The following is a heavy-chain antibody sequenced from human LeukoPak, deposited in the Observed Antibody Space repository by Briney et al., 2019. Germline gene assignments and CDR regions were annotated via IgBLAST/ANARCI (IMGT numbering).Heavy chain of an antibody. CDR1: GYSISSGYY. CDR3: ARQAAGTQDFDY. D-gene: IGHD6-13*01. V-gene: IGHV4-38-2*01. Sequence: SETLSLSCAVSGYSISSGYYWVWIRQPQGKGLEWIRSIYHSGSTYYNPSLKSRVTISVDTSKTQFSLKLSSVTAADTAVYYCARQAAGTQDFDYWGQGTLVTVSS. J-gene: IGHJ4*02. CDR2: IYHSGST.